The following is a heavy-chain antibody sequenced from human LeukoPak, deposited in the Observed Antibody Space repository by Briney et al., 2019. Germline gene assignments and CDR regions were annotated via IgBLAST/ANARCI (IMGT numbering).Heavy chain of an antibody. V-gene: IGHV4-4*07. Sequence: PSETLSLTCTVSGGSISSYYWSWIRQPAGKGLEWIGRIYTSGSTNYNPSLKSRVTMSVDTSKNQFSLKLSSVTAADTAVYYCAGTTYRYCSGGSCYSFDIWGQGTMVTVSS. CDR3: AGTTYRYCSGGSCYSFDI. CDR2: IYTSGST. J-gene: IGHJ3*02. D-gene: IGHD2-15*01. CDR1: GGSISSYY.